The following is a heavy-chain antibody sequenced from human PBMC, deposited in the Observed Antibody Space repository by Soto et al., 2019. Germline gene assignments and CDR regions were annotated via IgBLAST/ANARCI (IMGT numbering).Heavy chain of an antibody. Sequence: GGALRLSCAASGFTFSDYYMSWIRQAPGKGLEWVSYISSSGSTIYYADSVKGRFTISRDNAKNSLYLQMNSLRAEDTAVYYCARFLTSTVTDPLDYWGQGTLVTVSS. D-gene: IGHD4-17*01. CDR3: ARFLTSTVTDPLDY. V-gene: IGHV3-11*01. CDR1: GFTFSDYY. J-gene: IGHJ4*02. CDR2: ISSSGSTI.